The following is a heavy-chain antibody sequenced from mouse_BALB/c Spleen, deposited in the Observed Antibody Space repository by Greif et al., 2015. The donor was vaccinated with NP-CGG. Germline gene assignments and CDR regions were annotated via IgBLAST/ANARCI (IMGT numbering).Heavy chain of an antibody. CDR1: GYTFTDYN. D-gene: IGHD2-4*01. CDR3: ARETDYDGAY. J-gene: IGHJ3*01. Sequence: EVQLVESGPELVKPGASVKISCKASGYTFTDYNMHWVKQSHGKSLEWIGYIYPYNGGTGYNQKFKSKATLTVDNSSSTAYMELRSLTSEDSAVYYCARETDYDGAYWGQGTLVTVSA. V-gene: IGHV1S29*02. CDR2: IYPYNGGT.